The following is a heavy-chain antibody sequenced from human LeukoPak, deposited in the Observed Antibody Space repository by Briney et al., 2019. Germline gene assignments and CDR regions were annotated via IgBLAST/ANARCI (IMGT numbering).Heavy chain of an antibody. CDR2: IYYSGST. J-gene: IGHJ3*02. D-gene: IGHD3-10*01. V-gene: IGHV4-30-4*08. Sequence: SQTLSLTCTVSGGSISSGDYYWSWIRQPPGKGLEWIGYIYYSGSTYYNPSLKSRVTISVDTSKNQFSLKLSSVTAADTAVYYCARGQVLWWSYAFDIWGQGTMVTVSS. CDR1: GGSISSGDYY. CDR3: ARGQVLWWSYAFDI.